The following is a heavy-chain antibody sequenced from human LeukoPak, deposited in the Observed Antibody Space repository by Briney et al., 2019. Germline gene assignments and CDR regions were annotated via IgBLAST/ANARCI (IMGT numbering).Heavy chain of an antibody. Sequence: GGSLRLSCAASGFTFSSYAMSWVRQAPGKGLEWVSAISGSGGSTYYADSVKGRFTISRDNSKNTLYLQMNSLRAEDTAVYYCAKPLEGNRYSSGSSFDYWGQGTLVTVSS. J-gene: IGHJ4*02. D-gene: IGHD6-19*01. CDR2: ISGSGGST. V-gene: IGHV3-23*01. CDR3: AKPLEGNRYSSGSSFDY. CDR1: GFTFSSYA.